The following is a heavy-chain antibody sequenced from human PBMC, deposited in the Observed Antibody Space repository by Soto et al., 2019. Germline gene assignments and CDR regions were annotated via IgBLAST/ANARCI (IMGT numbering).Heavy chain of an antibody. CDR3: ARDESAGSSIRY. D-gene: IGHD3-3*02. J-gene: IGHJ4*02. V-gene: IGHV3-21*01. Sequence: EVQVVESGGGLVKPGGSLRLSCTASGSPFSTYGMNWVRQAPGKGLEWVSSISNGGNYIYYADSVQGRFTISRDNAKNPLYLQMNSLRAEDTAVYFCARDESAGSSIRYWCQGTLVTVSS. CDR2: ISNGGNYI. CDR1: GSPFSTYG.